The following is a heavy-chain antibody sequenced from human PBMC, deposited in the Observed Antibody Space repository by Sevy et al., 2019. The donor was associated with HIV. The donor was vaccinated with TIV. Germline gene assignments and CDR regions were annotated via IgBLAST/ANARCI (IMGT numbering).Heavy chain of an antibody. J-gene: IGHJ6*02. CDR2: ISYDGSNK. CDR3: SRDRKYYYDRSGYYPEYYYYYGMDV. V-gene: IGHV3-30-3*01. CDR1: GFTFSSYA. D-gene: IGHD3-22*01. Sequence: GGSLRLSCAASGFTFSSYAMHWVRQAPGKGLEWVAVISYDGSNKYYADSVKGRFTISRDNSKNTLYLQMNSLRAEDTSVYYCSRDRKYYYDRSGYYPEYYYYYGMDVWGQGTTVTVSS.